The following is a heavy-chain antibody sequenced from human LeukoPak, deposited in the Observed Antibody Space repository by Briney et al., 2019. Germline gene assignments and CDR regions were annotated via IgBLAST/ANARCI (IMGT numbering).Heavy chain of an antibody. V-gene: IGHV3-11*01. CDR1: GFTVSSNY. Sequence: AGGSLRLSCAASGFTVSSNYMSWIRQAPGKGLEWVSYISSSGSTIYYADSVKGRFTISRDNAKNSLYLQMNSLRAEDTAVYYCAREGHYVGDYHYGMDIWGQGTTVTVSS. CDR3: AREGHYVGDYHYGMDI. CDR2: ISSSGSTI. J-gene: IGHJ6*02. D-gene: IGHD4-17*01.